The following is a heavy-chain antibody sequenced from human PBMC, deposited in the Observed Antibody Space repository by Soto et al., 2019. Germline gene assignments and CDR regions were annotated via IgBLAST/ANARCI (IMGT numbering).Heavy chain of an antibody. J-gene: IGHJ5*02. CDR3: ARPFDTSGWYDH. CDR1: VYSFTTYW. Sequence: PGESLKISCKGSVYSFTTYWIAWVRQMSGKGLECMGIIYPGDSDTRYSPSFQGQVTISADKSINTAYLQWSSLKASDSAIYYCARPFDTSGWYDHWGQGTLVTVS. CDR2: IYPGDSDT. V-gene: IGHV5-51*01. D-gene: IGHD6-19*01.